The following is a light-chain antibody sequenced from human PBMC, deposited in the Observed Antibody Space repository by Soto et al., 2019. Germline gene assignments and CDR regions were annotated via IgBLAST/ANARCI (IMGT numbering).Light chain of an antibody. CDR1: QRVSSY. J-gene: IGKJ5*01. Sequence: EIVLTQSPATLSLSPGERVTLSCRASQRVSSYLAWCQQKPGQAPRLLIYDASNRATGIPARFTGSGSGTDFTLTISRLEPEDFAVYYCQQRNSWPITFGQGTRLENK. V-gene: IGKV3-11*01. CDR3: QQRNSWPIT. CDR2: DAS.